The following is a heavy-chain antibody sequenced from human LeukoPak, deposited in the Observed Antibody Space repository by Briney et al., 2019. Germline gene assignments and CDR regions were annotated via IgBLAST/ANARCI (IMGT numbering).Heavy chain of an antibody. CDR2: IRSKAYGGTT. D-gene: IGHD2-21*02. V-gene: IGHV3-49*04. CDR3: TRNDEVVTATPLFDY. J-gene: IGHJ4*02. Sequence: PGGSLRLSCAASGFTVSTNYMSWVRQAPGKGLEWVGFIRSKAYGGTTEYAASVKGRFTISRDDSKSIAYLQMNSLKTEDTAVYYCTRNDEVVTATPLFDYWGQGTLVTVSS. CDR1: GFTVSTNY.